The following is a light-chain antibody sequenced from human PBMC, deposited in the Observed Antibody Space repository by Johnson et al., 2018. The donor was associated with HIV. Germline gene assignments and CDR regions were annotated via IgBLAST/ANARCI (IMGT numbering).Light chain of an antibody. Sequence: QSVLTQPPSVSAAPGLKVTISCSGSSSNIGNNYVSWYQQIPGTAPKLLIYDNHKRPSGIPDRFSGSKSGTSATLGITGLQTGDEADYYCGTWDSRLTAGFFGTGTKVTVL. V-gene: IGLV1-51*01. J-gene: IGLJ1*01. CDR3: GTWDSRLTAGF. CDR2: DNH. CDR1: SSNIGNNY.